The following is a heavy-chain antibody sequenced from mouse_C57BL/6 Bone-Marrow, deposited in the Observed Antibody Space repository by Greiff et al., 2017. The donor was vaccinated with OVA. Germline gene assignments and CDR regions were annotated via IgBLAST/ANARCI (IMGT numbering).Heavy chain of an antibody. Sequence: VQLQQSGAELVRPGTSVKVSCKASGYAFTNYLIEWVKQRPGQGLEWIGVINPGSGGTNYNEKFKGKATLTADTSSSTAYMQLSSLTSEDSAVYFCARGGTAYYSNLYYFDYWGQGTTLTVSS. CDR3: ARGGTAYYSNLYYFDY. CDR1: GYAFTNYL. J-gene: IGHJ2*01. D-gene: IGHD2-5*01. CDR2: INPGSGGT. V-gene: IGHV1-54*01.